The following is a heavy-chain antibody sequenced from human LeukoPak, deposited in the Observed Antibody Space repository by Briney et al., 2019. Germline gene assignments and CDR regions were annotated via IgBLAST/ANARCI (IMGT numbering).Heavy chain of an antibody. CDR1: GYSIRSGHY. Sequence: SETLSLTCAVSGYSIRSGHYWGWIRQPPGMGLEWIGSLYHSGSTDYNPSLRSRVTISVDTSKNQFSLKLTSVTAADTALYYCARLLSGSYSQFDYWGQGTLVTVSS. CDR2: LYHSGST. D-gene: IGHD1-26*01. CDR3: ARLLSGSYSQFDY. J-gene: IGHJ4*02. V-gene: IGHV4-38-2*01.